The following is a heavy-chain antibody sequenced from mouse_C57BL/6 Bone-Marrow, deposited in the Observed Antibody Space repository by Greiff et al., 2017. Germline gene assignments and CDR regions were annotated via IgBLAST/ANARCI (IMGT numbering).Heavy chain of an antibody. Sequence: QVQLQQPGAELVRPGSSVKLSCKASGYTFTSYWMHWVKQRPIQGLEWIGNIDPSDSETHYNQKFKDKATLTVDKSSSTAYMQLSSLTSEDSAVYYCARRDYGSSPFAYWGQGTLVTVSA. CDR1: GYTFTSYW. CDR2: IDPSDSET. D-gene: IGHD1-1*01. J-gene: IGHJ3*01. CDR3: ARRDYGSSPFAY. V-gene: IGHV1-52*01.